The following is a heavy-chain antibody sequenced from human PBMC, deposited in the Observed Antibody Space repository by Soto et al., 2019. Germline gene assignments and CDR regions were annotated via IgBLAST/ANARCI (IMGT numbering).Heavy chain of an antibody. Sequence: SVKVSCKAPGGTFGSQGIAWVRQAPGQGLEWMGGFIAMLGTPTYAKKVQGRATISADESLTSSYLELRSLRSEDTGVYFCARGAMANFDYWGQGTVVTVSS. CDR2: FIAMLGTP. CDR1: GGTFGSQG. V-gene: IGHV1-69*13. CDR3: ARGAMANFDY. D-gene: IGHD5-18*01. J-gene: IGHJ4*02.